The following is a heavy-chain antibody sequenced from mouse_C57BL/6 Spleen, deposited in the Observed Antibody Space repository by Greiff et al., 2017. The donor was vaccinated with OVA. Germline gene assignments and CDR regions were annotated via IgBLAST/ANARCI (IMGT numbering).Heavy chain of an antibody. CDR3: ARQDYEDWFAY. V-gene: IGHV1-4*01. CDR2: INPSSGYT. D-gene: IGHD2-4*01. J-gene: IGHJ3*01. Sequence: QVQLKESGAELARPGASVKMSCKASGYTFTSYTMHWVKQRPGQGLEWIGYINPSSGYTKYNQKFKDKATLTADKSSSTAYMQLSSLTSEDSAVYYCARQDYEDWFAYWGQGTLVTVSA. CDR1: GYTFTSYT.